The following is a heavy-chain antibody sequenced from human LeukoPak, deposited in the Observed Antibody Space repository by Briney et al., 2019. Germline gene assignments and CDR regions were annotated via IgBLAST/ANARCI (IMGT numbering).Heavy chain of an antibody. Sequence: GGSLRLSCAASGFNVAAYAMYWVRQPPGKSLEWVSLISGDSDNKYSAASVKGRFAISRDNSKNSLYLQMNSLSTEDTALYYCAIAYESGSFYRAFAYWGQGALVTVSS. J-gene: IGHJ4*02. D-gene: IGHD3-10*01. CDR3: AIAYESGSFYRAFAY. V-gene: IGHV3-43*02. CDR1: GFNVAAYA. CDR2: ISGDSDNK.